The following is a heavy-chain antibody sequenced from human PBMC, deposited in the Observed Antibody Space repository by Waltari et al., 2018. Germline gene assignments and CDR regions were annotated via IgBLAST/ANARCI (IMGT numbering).Heavy chain of an antibody. J-gene: IGHJ3*02. CDR2: SYSGGST. Sequence: EVQLVETGGGLIQPGGSLRLSCAASGFTVSSNYMSWVRQAPGKGLEWVSVSYSGGSTYYADSVKGRFTISRDNSKNTLYLQMNSLRAEDTAVYYCASPAVEGAPRHAFDIWGQGTMVTVSS. D-gene: IGHD1-26*01. CDR1: GFTVSSNY. V-gene: IGHV3-53*02. CDR3: ASPAVEGAPRHAFDI.